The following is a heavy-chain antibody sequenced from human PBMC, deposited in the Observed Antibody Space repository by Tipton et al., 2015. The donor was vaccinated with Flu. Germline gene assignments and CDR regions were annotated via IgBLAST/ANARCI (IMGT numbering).Heavy chain of an antibody. CDR3: ARDPSLGMPDYFDH. CDR2: IYSSGST. CDR1: GGSITTYY. D-gene: IGHD2-2*01. J-gene: IGHJ4*02. V-gene: IGHV4-59*12. Sequence: TLSLTCTVSGGSITTYYWSWIRQPPGKGLEWIGYIYSSGSTNYNPSLKSRVTISVDTSKKQFSLQLRSVTAADTAVYYCARDPSLGMPDYFDHWGQGTLVTASS.